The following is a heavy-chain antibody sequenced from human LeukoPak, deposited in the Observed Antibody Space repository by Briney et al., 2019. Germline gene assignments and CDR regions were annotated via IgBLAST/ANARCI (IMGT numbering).Heavy chain of an antibody. Sequence: GRSLRLSCAASGFTFSRYAMHWVRQAPGKGLEWVAVISYDGSNKYYADSVKGRFTISRDNSKNTLYLQMNSLRAEDTAVYYCAASGATRGGPPGDYWGQGTLVTVSS. CDR3: AASGATRGGPPGDY. V-gene: IGHV3-30-3*01. D-gene: IGHD1-26*01. CDR1: GFTFSRYA. J-gene: IGHJ4*02. CDR2: ISYDGSNK.